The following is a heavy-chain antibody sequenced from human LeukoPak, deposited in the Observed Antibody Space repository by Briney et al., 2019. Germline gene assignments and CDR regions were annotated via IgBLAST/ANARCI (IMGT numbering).Heavy chain of an antibody. D-gene: IGHD4-17*01. V-gene: IGHV1-69*01. CDR3: ARSRTVTPTAFDY. J-gene: IGHJ4*02. CDR1: GGTFSSYA. Sequence: SVKVSCRASGGTFSSYAISWVRQAPGQGLEWMGGIIPIFGTANYAQKFQGRVTITADESTSTAYMELSSLRSEDTAVYYCARSRTVTPTAFDYWGQGTLVTVSS. CDR2: IIPIFGTA.